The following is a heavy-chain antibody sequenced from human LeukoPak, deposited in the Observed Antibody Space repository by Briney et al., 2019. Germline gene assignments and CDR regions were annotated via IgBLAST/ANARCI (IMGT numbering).Heavy chain of an antibody. Sequence: GSLRLSCAASGFTFSSYGMHWVRQAPGKGLEWVAVISYDGSNKYYADSVKGRFTISRDNSKNTLYLQMNSLRAEDTAVYYCARDLTYGGKRGYYFDYWGQGTLVTVSS. J-gene: IGHJ4*02. V-gene: IGHV3-30*03. CDR1: GFTFSSYG. CDR3: ARDLTYGGKRGYYFDY. CDR2: ISYDGSNK. D-gene: IGHD4-23*01.